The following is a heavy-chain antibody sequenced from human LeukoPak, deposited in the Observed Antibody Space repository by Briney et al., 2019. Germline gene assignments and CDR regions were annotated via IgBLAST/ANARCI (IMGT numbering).Heavy chain of an antibody. D-gene: IGHD6-13*01. CDR3: ARGRDSSSWFNWFDP. J-gene: IGHJ5*02. Sequence: PSETLSLTCAVYGGSLSGYYWSWIRQPPGKGLEWIGEINHSGSTNYNPSLKSRVTISVDTSKNQFSLQLSSVTAADTAVYYCARGRDSSSWFNWFDPWGQGTLVTVSS. CDR2: INHSGST. V-gene: IGHV4-34*01. CDR1: GGSLSGYY.